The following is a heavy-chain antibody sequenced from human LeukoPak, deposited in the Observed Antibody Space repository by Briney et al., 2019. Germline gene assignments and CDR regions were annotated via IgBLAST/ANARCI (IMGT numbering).Heavy chain of an antibody. Sequence: SQTLSLTCTVSGGSISSGDYYWSWIRQPPGKGLEWIGYIYYSGSTYYNPSLKSRVTISVDTSKNQFSLKLSSVTAADTAVYYCARGRTYGDYGGVLYWGQGTLVTVSS. J-gene: IGHJ4*02. CDR2: IYYSGST. CDR3: ARGRTYGDYGGVLY. CDR1: GGSISSGDYY. D-gene: IGHD4-17*01. V-gene: IGHV4-30-4*01.